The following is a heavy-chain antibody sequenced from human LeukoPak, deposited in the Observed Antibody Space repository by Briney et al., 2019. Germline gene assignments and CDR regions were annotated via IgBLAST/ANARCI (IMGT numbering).Heavy chain of an antibody. CDR2: INPNSGGT. V-gene: IGHV1-2*02. CDR3: ARVNVKYYYDGSGYYYAY. J-gene: IGHJ4*02. Sequence: ASVKVSCKASGYTFTGYYMHWVRQAPGQGLEWMGWINPNSGGTNYAQKFQGRVTMTRDTSISTAYMELSRLRSDDTAVYYCARVNVKYYYDGSGYYYAYWGQGTLVTVSS. D-gene: IGHD3-22*01. CDR1: GYTFTGYY.